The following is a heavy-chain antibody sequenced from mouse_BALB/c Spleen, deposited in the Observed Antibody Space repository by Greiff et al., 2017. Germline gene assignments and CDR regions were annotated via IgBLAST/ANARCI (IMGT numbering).Heavy chain of an antibody. V-gene: IGHV5-6*01. CDR3: ASPLTAY. Sequence: EVQLVESGGDLVKPGGSLKLSCAASGFTFSSYGMSWVRQTPDKRLEWVATISSGGSYTYYPDSVKGRFTISRDNAKNTLYLQMSSLKSEDTAMYYCASPLTAYWGQGTLVTVSA. J-gene: IGHJ3*01. CDR2: ISSGGSYT. CDR1: GFTFSSYG.